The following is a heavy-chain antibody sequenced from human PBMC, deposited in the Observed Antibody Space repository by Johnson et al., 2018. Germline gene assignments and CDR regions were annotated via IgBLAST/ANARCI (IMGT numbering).Heavy chain of an antibody. CDR2: ISYDGSNK. CDR3: ARDYGSGWPPDAFDI. V-gene: IGHV3-30-3*01. Sequence: QVQLVESGGGVVQPGRSLRLSCAASGFTFSSYAMHWVRQAPGKGLEWVAVISYDGSNKYYADSVKGRFTISRDNSKNTLYLQMNRLRAEDTAVYYCARDYGSGWPPDAFDIWGQGTMVTVSS. D-gene: IGHD6-19*01. J-gene: IGHJ3*02. CDR1: GFTFSSYA.